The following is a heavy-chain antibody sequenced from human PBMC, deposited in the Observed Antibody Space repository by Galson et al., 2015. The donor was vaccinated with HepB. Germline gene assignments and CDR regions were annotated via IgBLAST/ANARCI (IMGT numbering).Heavy chain of an antibody. D-gene: IGHD3-22*01. CDR1: GFTFSSYE. Sequence: SLRLSCAASGFTFSSYEMNWVRQAPGKGLEWVSYISSSGSNVYYADSVKGRFTISRDNAKNSLYLQMNSLRAEDTAVYYCAKLVTYYYDSSGYDAFDIWGQGTMVTVSS. V-gene: IGHV3-48*03. CDR3: AKLVTYYYDSSGYDAFDI. J-gene: IGHJ3*02. CDR2: ISSSGSNV.